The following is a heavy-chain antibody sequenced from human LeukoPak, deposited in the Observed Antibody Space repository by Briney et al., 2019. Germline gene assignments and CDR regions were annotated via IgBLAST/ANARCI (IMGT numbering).Heavy chain of an antibody. V-gene: IGHV4-4*02. CDR3: ARGDRSMLTTVTLDY. CDR1: GCSISSSNW. J-gene: IGHJ4*02. D-gene: IGHD4-17*01. Sequence: PSETLSLTCAVSGCSISSSNWWGWIRQPPGKGLEWIGEINHSGSTNYNPSLESRVTISVDTSKNQFSLKLSSVTAADTAVYYCARGDRSMLTTVTLDYWGQGTLVTVSS. CDR2: INHSGST.